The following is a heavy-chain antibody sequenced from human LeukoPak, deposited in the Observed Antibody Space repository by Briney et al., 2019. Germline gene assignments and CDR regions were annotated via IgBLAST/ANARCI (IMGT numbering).Heavy chain of an antibody. D-gene: IGHD3-22*01. V-gene: IGHV4-34*01. J-gene: IGHJ4*01. CDR3: ARGPVVAYVSGGYYYFDY. CDR2: INHSGST. CDR1: GGSFSDYY. Sequence: SETLSLTCAVYGGSFSDYYWSWIRQPPGKGLEWIGEINHSGSTNYNPSLKSRVPISVDTSKNQFSLKLRSVTAADTAVYYCARGPVVAYVSGGYYYFDYWGHGTLVTVSS.